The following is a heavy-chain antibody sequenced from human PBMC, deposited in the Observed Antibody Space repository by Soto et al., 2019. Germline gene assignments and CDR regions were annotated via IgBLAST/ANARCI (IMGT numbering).Heavy chain of an antibody. V-gene: IGHV3-21*01. CDR1: GFTSTRYS. CDR2: ISSTTNYI. Sequence: VGSLRLSCAASGFTSTRYSMNWVRQAPGKGLEWVSSISSTTNYIYYADSMKGRFTVSRDNAKNSVYLEMNSLSAEDTALYYCARESEDLTSNFDYWGQGTLVTVSS. J-gene: IGHJ4*02. CDR3: ARESEDLTSNFDY.